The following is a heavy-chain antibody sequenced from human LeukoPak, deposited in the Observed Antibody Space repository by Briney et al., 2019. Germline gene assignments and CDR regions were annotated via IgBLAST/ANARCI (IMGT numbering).Heavy chain of an antibody. CDR1: GFTFSSYG. J-gene: IGHJ4*02. CDR3: ARVLREWLRSYYYFDY. D-gene: IGHD5-12*01. CDR2: IWYDGSNK. Sequence: GRSLRLSCAASGFTFSSYGMHWVRQAPGKGLEWVAVIWYDGSNKYYADSVKGRFTISRDNSKNTLYLQMNSLRAEDTAVYYCARVLREWLRSYYYFDYWGQGTLVTVSS. V-gene: IGHV3-33*01.